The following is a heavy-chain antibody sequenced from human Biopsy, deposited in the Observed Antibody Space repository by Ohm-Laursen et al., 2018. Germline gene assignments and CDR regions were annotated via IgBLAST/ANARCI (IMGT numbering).Heavy chain of an antibody. Sequence: GTLSLTWAVYGESFNGYYWSWIRQTPGKGLEWIGEINHSGRTNYNPSLKSRVTISVDTSKNQFSLKLRSVTAADTAVYYCARAVDYYDPYYYHGLDVWGQGTTVTVSS. J-gene: IGHJ6*02. CDR1: GESFNGYY. V-gene: IGHV4-34*01. CDR2: INHSGRT. CDR3: ARAVDYYDPYYYHGLDV. D-gene: IGHD3-16*01.